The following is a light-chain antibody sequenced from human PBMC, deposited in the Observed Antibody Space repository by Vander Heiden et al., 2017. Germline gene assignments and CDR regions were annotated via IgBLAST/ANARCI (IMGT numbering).Light chain of an antibody. Sequence: QPALTQPPSASGSAGQSVTISCTGSSSDIGFYNYVSWYQHHPGKAPRLIIFEVSQRPSGVTDRFSGSKSGNTASLTVSGLQPEDEADYYCSSYADTNSLLFGGGTKVTV. CDR3: SSYADTNSLL. CDR1: SSDIGFYNY. J-gene: IGLJ3*02. V-gene: IGLV2-8*01. CDR2: EVS.